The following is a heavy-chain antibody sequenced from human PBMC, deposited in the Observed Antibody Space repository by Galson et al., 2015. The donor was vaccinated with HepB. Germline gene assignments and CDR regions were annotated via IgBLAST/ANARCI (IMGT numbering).Heavy chain of an antibody. D-gene: IGHD3-3*01. V-gene: IGHV3-7*03. CDR2: IKQDGSEK. CDR1: GFTFSSYW. J-gene: IGHJ6*02. CDR3: ASFTGDFGGGYWGGRYYYYGMDV. Sequence: SLRLSCAASGFTFSSYWMSWVRQAPGKGLEWVANIKQDGSEKYYVDSVKGRFTISRDNAKNSLYLQMNSLRAEDTAVYYCASFTGDFGGGYWGGRYYYYGMDVGARGTAVAVS.